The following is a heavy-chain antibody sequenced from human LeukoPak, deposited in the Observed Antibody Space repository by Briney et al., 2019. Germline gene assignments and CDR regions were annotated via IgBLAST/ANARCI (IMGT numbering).Heavy chain of an antibody. Sequence: PGGSRLISGQGSGSHFTSYWIRGGRPLPGKGGEWRGRIDPSDSSTNYSPPSQGHVTISADKSISTASLQWSSLKASDTAMYYCARHLPYYYSGIDVWGKGTPVTVSS. CDR3: ARHLPYYYSGIDV. V-gene: IGHV5-10-1*01. CDR2: IDPSDSST. J-gene: IGHJ6*04. CDR1: GSHFTSYW.